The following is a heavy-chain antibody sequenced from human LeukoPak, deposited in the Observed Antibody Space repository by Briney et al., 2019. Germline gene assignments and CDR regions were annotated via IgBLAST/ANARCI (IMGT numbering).Heavy chain of an antibody. Sequence: GRSLRLSCAASGFTFSSYGMHWVRQAPGKGLEWVAVIWYDGSNKYYADSVKGRFTISRDNSKNTLYLQMNSLRAEDTAVYYCASGITMVRGVIQYWGQGTLVTVSS. CDR1: GFTFSSYG. V-gene: IGHV3-33*01. J-gene: IGHJ4*02. CDR3: ASGITMVRGVIQY. CDR2: IWYDGSNK. D-gene: IGHD3-10*01.